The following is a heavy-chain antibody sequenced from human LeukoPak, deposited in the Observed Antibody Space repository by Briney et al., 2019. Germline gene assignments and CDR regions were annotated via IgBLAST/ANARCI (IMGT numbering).Heavy chain of an antibody. D-gene: IGHD6-19*01. CDR1: GFTFSSSA. CDR3: ASIAVAGTGY. CDR2: ITSSSSSI. V-gene: IGHV3-48*02. Sequence: GGSLSLSCAANGFTFSSSAMNWVRHDPGKWMEWLSYITSSSSSISYADSVKGRFTISRDNARNSLYLQMNSLRDEDTAVYYCASIAVAGTGYWGQGTLVTVSS. J-gene: IGHJ4*02.